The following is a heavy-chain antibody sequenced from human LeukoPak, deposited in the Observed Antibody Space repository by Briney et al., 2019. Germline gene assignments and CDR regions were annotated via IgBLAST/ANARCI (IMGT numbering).Heavy chain of an antibody. CDR3: ARALKGYFDY. CDR2: IYTSGST. V-gene: IGHV4-61*02. J-gene: IGHJ4*02. Sequence: SETLSLTCTVSGGSISSGSYYWSWIRRPAGKGLEWIGRIYTSGSTNYNPSLKSRVTISVDTPKNQFSLKLSSVTAADTAVYYCARALKGYFDYWGQGTLVTVSS. CDR1: GGSISSGSYY.